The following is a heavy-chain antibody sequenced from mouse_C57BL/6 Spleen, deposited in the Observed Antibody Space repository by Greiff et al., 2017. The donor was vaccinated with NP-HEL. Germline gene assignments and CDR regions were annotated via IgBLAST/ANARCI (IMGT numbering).Heavy chain of an antibody. Sequence: VQLQQSGAELVKPGASVKISCKASGYAFSSYWMNWVKQRPGKGLEWIGQIYPGDGDTNYNGKFKGKATLTADKSSSTAYMQLSSLTSEDSAVYFCAREENTIVTSYYFDYWGQGTTLTVSS. V-gene: IGHV1-80*01. CDR2: IYPGDGDT. CDR3: AREENTIVTSYYFDY. D-gene: IGHD2-5*01. J-gene: IGHJ2*01. CDR1: GYAFSSYW.